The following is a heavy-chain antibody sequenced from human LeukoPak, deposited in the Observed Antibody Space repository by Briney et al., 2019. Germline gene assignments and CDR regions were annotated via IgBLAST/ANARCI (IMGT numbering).Heavy chain of an antibody. D-gene: IGHD1-26*01. CDR2: MNPNSGNT. CDR3: ARGRPWEFVHYFDY. CDR1: GYTFTSYD. V-gene: IGHV1-8*01. Sequence: ASVKVSCKASGYTFTSYDINWVRQATGQGLEWMGWMNPNSGNTGYAQKFQGRVTMTRNTSISTAYMELSSLRSEDTAVYYCARGRPWEFVHYFDYWGQGTLVTVSS. J-gene: IGHJ4*02.